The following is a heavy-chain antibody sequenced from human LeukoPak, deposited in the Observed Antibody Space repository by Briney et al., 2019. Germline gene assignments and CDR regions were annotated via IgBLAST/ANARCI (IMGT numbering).Heavy chain of an antibody. CDR3: ATGGSMAHEGIHS. CDR2: ISNTGGFT. V-gene: IGHV3-23*01. D-gene: IGHD2/OR15-2a*01. CDR1: GFTFSTYA. J-gene: IGHJ5*01. Sequence: GGSLRLSCVTSGFTFSTYAMSWVRQAPGKGLEWVCSISNTGGFTYHADSMKGRFTISRDNSKNTLFLQMKSLRGDDTAVYYCATGGSMAHEGIHSWGQEPWSPSPQ.